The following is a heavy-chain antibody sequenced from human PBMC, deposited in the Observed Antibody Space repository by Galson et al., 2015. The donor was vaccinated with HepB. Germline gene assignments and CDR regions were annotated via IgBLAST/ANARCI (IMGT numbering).Heavy chain of an antibody. V-gene: IGHV3-30*03. D-gene: IGHD5-12*01. CDR2: ISYDGSDT. J-gene: IGHJ4*02. Sequence: SLRLSCAASGLYFSNYDMHWVRQAPGKGLECVAAISYDGSDTYYADSVKGRFTISRDNSSNTVILQMNSLRLEDTAVYYCAGDLLATMKALYYWGPGTPVTVSS. CDR3: AGDLLATMKALYY. CDR1: GLYFSNYD.